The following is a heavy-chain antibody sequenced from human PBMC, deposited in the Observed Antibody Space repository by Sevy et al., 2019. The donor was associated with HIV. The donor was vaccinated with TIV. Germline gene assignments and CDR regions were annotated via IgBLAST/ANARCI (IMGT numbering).Heavy chain of an antibody. Sequence: GGCLRLSCAASGFTFSSYAMHWVRQAPGKGLEWVAVISYDGSNKYYADSVKGRFTISRDNSKNTLYLQMNSLRAEDTAVYYCARGLGITIFGVGFDYWGQGTLVTVSS. CDR1: GFTFSSYA. D-gene: IGHD3-3*01. V-gene: IGHV3-30-3*01. CDR2: ISYDGSNK. CDR3: ARGLGITIFGVGFDY. J-gene: IGHJ4*02.